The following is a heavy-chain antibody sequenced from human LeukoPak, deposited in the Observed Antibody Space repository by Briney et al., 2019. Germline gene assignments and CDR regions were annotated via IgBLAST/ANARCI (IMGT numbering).Heavy chain of an antibody. CDR3: ARVSQTPAYYYTSGYYYHGY. CDR1: GFTFTPYD. J-gene: IGHJ4*02. Sequence: GASVKVSCKASGFTFTPYDINWVGQAPGQGGEGMGWMNPNRGKTGCAQKFQGRVTMTRDTSINTAYMKLSNLRSEHTAVYYCARVSQTPAYYYTSGYYYHGYWGQGTRVTVSS. CDR2: MNPNRGKT. D-gene: IGHD3-22*01. V-gene: IGHV1-8*01.